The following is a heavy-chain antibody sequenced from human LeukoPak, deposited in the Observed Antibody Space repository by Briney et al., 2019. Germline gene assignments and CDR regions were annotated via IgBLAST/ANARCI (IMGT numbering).Heavy chain of an antibody. CDR2: ITWDGGST. CDR1: GFSFDDHA. Sequence: GGSLRLSCAASGFSFDDHAMHWVRQAAGRGREWVSLITWDGGSTYYADSVKGRFTISRDNSKNSLYLQMNSLRGEDTALYDCAKDGRNYFDYWGQGTLVTVSS. J-gene: IGHJ4*02. V-gene: IGHV3-43D*03. CDR3: AKDGRNYFDY.